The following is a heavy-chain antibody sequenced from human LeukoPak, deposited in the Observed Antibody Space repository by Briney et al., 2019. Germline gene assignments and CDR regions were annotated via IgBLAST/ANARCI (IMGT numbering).Heavy chain of an antibody. Sequence: ASVKVSCKASGYTFTGYYMHWVRQAPGQGLEWMGWINPNSGGTNYAQKFQGRVTMTRDTSISTAYMELSRLRSDDTAVYYCARDQALTAMVQPLDYWGQGTLVTVSS. J-gene: IGHJ4*02. CDR2: INPNSGGT. CDR1: GYTFTGYY. D-gene: IGHD5-18*01. CDR3: ARDQALTAMVQPLDY. V-gene: IGHV1-2*02.